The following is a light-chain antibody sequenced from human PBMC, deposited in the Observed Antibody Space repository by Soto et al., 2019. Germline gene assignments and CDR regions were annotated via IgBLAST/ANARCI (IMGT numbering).Light chain of an antibody. CDR2: WAS. CDR3: QQYYTTPPHT. Sequence: DIVMTQSPDSLAVSLGEGATINCKSSRSVLYSSNNKNYLAWYQQRPGQPPKLLIYWASTRESGVPDRFSGSGSGTDFTLTISSLQAEDVAVYYCQQYYTTPPHTFGQGTKLEIK. CDR1: RSVLYSSNNKNY. J-gene: IGKJ2*01. V-gene: IGKV4-1*01.